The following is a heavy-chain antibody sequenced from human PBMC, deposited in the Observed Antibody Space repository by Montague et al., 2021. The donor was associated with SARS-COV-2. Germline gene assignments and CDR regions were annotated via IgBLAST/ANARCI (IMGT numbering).Heavy chain of an antibody. D-gene: IGHD2-2*01. Sequence: SETLSLTCTVSGGSISSSSYYWGWIRQPPGKGLEWIGSIYYSGSTYYNPSLKSRVTISVDTSKNQFSLKLSSVTAADTAVYYCARLKAPYCSSTSCYSASWFDPGGQGPLVPVSS. V-gene: IGHV4-39*01. CDR3: ARLKAPYCSSTSCYSASWFDP. CDR1: GGSISSSSYY. J-gene: IGHJ5*02. CDR2: IYYSGST.